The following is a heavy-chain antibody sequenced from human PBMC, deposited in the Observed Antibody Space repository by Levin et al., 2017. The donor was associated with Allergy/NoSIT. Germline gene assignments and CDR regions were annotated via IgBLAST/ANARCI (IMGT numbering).Heavy chain of an antibody. Sequence: KPSETLSLTCRVSAGSINSYYWSWIRQPPGKGLEWIGYIYNSGTTNYNPSLKSRATMSADMSKNQISLRLSSVTAADTAVYYCARRTISDSKDAFDIWGPGTMVSVSS. V-gene: IGHV4-59*08. J-gene: IGHJ3*02. CDR3: ARRTISDSKDAFDI. CDR2: IYNSGTT. CDR1: AGSINSYY. D-gene: IGHD3-3*01.